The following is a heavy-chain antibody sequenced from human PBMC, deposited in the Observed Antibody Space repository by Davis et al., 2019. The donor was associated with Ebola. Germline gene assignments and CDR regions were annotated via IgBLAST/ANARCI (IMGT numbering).Heavy chain of an antibody. Sequence: GESLKISCAASGFTVSSNYMSWVRQAPGKGLEWVSVIYSGGSTYYADSVKGRFTISRDNSKNTLYLQMNSLRAEDTAVYYCARDSMYSSSWYCWFDPWGQGTLVTVSS. V-gene: IGHV3-53*01. CDR3: ARDSMYSSSWYCWFDP. J-gene: IGHJ5*02. CDR2: IYSGGST. D-gene: IGHD6-13*01. CDR1: GFTVSSNY.